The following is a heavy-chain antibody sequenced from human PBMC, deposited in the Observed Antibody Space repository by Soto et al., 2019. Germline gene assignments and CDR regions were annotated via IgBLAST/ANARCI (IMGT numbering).Heavy chain of an antibody. J-gene: IGHJ6*02. CDR2: IWYDGSNK. D-gene: IGHD3-3*01. V-gene: IGHV3-33*01. Sequence: GGSLRLSCAASGFTFSSYGMHWVRQAPGKGLEWVAVIWYDGSNKYYADSVKGRFTISRDNSKNTLYLQMNSLRAEDTAVYYCARDLFYDFWSAYGMDVWGQGTTVTVSS. CDR3: ARDLFYDFWSAYGMDV. CDR1: GFTFSSYG.